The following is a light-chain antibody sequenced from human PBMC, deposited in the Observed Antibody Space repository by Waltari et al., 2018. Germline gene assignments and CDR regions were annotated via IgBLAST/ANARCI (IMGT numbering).Light chain of an antibody. CDR1: QSISNK. Sequence: EIVMPQSPATLSVSPGERAIISCRASQSISNKLAWYQQKLGQAPRLLIFGATNRASGVPARFSGSGSGTEFTLTISSLQSEDFVFYYCLQYSNWPLYSFGQGTKLEIK. V-gene: IGKV3-15*01. CDR2: GAT. CDR3: LQYSNWPLYS. J-gene: IGKJ2*01.